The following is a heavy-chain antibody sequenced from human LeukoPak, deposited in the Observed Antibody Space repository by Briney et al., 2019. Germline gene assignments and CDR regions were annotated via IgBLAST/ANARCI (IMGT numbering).Heavy chain of an antibody. Sequence: ASVKVSCKASGYTFTGYYMHWVRQAPGQGLEWMGWINPNSGGTKYAQKFQGRVTMTRDTSISTTYMELSRLRSDDTAVYYCARERSSSDAFDIWGQGTMVTVSS. V-gene: IGHV1-2*02. CDR3: ARERSSSDAFDI. CDR2: INPNSGGT. D-gene: IGHD6-6*01. CDR1: GYTFTGYY. J-gene: IGHJ3*02.